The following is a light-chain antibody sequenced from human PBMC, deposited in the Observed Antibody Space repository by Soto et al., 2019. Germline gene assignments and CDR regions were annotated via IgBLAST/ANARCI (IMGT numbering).Light chain of an antibody. Sequence: EIVLTQSPATLSLSPGERATLSCRASQSVSTYLAWYQQKPGQAPRLLIYDASNRATGIPARFSGGGSGADFTLTIRNLEPDDFAVYYCKQRPNELTFGGGTKVEIK. J-gene: IGKJ4*01. V-gene: IGKV3-11*01. CDR3: KQRPNELT. CDR2: DAS. CDR1: QSVSTY.